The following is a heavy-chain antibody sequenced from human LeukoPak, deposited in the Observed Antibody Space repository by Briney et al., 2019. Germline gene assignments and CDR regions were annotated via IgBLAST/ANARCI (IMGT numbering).Heavy chain of an antibody. CDR1: GGSISSGDDY. J-gene: IGHJ4*02. V-gene: IGHV4-30-4*01. CDR2: IYYSGST. CDR3: ARETYGSGSSYFDY. Sequence: SQTLSLTCTVSGGSISSGDDYWSWIRQPPGKGLEWIGYIYYSGSTYYNPSLKSRVTISVDTSKNQFSLKLSSVTAADTAVYYCARETYGSGSSYFDYWGQGTLVTVSS. D-gene: IGHD3-10*01.